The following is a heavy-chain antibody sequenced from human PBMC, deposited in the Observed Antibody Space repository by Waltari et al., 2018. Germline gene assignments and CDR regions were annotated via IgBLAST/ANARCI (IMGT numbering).Heavy chain of an antibody. CDR3: ASSGYSYGLPEPLDY. Sequence: QVQLQESGPGLVKPSETLSLTCTVSGGSISSYYWRWLRQPPGKGLEWIGYIYYSGSTNYNPSLKSRVTISVDTSKNQFSLKLSSVTAADTAVYYCASSGYSYGLPEPLDYWGQGTLVTVSS. V-gene: IGHV4-59*01. CDR2: IYYSGST. D-gene: IGHD5-18*01. J-gene: IGHJ4*02. CDR1: GGSISSYY.